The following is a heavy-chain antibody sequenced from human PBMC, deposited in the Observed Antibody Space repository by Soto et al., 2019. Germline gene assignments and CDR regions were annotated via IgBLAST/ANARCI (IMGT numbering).Heavy chain of an antibody. Sequence: GGSLRLSCAASGFNFSTYAMIWVRQAPGKGLEWVSVITGSGGSTYYADSVKGRFTISRDTSKNTLFLQMNSLRAEDTAVYYCAKDRYGDYGGIDYWGQGTMVAVSS. CDR3: AKDRYGDYGGIDY. J-gene: IGHJ4*02. CDR2: ITGSGGST. CDR1: GFNFSTYA. D-gene: IGHD4-17*01. V-gene: IGHV3-23*01.